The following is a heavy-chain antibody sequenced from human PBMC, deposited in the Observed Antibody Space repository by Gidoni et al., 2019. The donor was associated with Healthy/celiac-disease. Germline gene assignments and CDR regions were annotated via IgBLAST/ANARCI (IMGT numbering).Heavy chain of an antibody. J-gene: IGHJ3*02. CDR1: GYTFTSSY. CDR3: ARDSRTRSPYDSSGDDAFDI. Sequence: QVQLVQSGAEVKKPGASVKVSCKASGYTFTSSYMHWVRQAPGQGLEWMGIINPSGGSTSYAQKFQGRVTMTRDTSTSTVYMELSSLRSEDTAVYYCARDSRTRSPYDSSGDDAFDIWGQGTMVTVSS. D-gene: IGHD3-22*01. V-gene: IGHV1-46*01. CDR2: INPSGGST.